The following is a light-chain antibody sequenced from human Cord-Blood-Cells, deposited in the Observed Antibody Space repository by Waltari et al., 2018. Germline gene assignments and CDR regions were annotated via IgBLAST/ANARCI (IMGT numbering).Light chain of an antibody. CDR2: GAS. Sequence: EIVMTQSPATLSVSPGERATLSCRASQSVSSNLAWYQQKPGQAPRLLNYGASTRATCIPARFSGSGSGTEFTLTISSLQSEDFAVYYCQQYNNWPPLTFGGGTKVEIK. J-gene: IGKJ4*01. V-gene: IGKV3-15*01. CDR1: QSVSSN. CDR3: QQYNNWPPLT.